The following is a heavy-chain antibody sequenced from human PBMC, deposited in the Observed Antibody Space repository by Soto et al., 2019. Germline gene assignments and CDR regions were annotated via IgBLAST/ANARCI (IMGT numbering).Heavy chain of an antibody. Sequence: PGGSLRLSCAASGFTFSSYAMHWVRQAPGKGLEWVAVISYDGSNKYYADSVKGRFTISRDNSKNTLYLQMNSLRAEDTAVYYCARDLIVVVVAATPSGRGPFDYWGQGTPVTVSS. D-gene: IGHD2-15*01. V-gene: IGHV3-30-3*01. CDR2: ISYDGSNK. CDR3: ARDLIVVVVAATPSGRGPFDY. J-gene: IGHJ4*02. CDR1: GFTFSSYA.